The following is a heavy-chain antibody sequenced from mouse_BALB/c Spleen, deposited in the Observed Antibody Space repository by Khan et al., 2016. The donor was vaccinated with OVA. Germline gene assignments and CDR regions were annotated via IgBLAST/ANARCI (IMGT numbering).Heavy chain of an antibody. CDR1: GYSFTGYF. V-gene: IGHV1-20*02. J-gene: IGHJ2*01. CDR3: ARKNGSDFDY. CDR2: INPHIGET. D-gene: IGHD1-1*01. Sequence: EVQLQESGPELVKPGASVKISCKASGYSFTGYFMIWVMQGHGKSLEWIGRINPHIGETLYNQKFKGKATLTVDKSSRTVHMELRSLASEDSAVYYCARKNGSDFDYWGQGTTLTVSA.